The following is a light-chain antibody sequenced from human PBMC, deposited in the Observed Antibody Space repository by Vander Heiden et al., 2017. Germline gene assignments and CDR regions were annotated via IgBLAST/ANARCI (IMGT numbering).Light chain of an antibody. CDR1: QSVSSY. Sequence: EIVLTQSPATLSLSPGERATLSCRASQSVSSYLAWYQQKPGQAPRLLIYDASNRANGIPARFSGSGSGTDFTLTISSLEPEDFAVYYWQQRSNLITFGQGTLLEIK. CDR2: DAS. V-gene: IGKV3-11*01. J-gene: IGKJ5*01. CDR3: QQRSNLIT.